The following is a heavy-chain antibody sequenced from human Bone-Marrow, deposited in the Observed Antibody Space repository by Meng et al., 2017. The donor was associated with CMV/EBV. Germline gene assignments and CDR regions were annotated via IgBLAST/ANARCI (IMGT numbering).Heavy chain of an antibody. J-gene: IGHJ4*02. CDR2: IYYSGST. V-gene: IGHV4-61*01. CDR1: GGSVSSGSYY. CDR3: ARDSGSLEGDATNLHY. Sequence: SETLFRTCTVSGGSVSSGSYYWSWIRQPPGKGLEWIGYIYYSGSTNYNPSLKSRVTISVDTSKNQFSLKLSSVTAADTAVYYCARDSGSLEGDATNLHYWGQGTLVTVSS. D-gene: IGHD1-26*01.